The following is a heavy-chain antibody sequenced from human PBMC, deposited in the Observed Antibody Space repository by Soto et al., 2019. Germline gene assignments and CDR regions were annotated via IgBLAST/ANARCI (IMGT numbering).Heavy chain of an antibody. V-gene: IGHV2-5*02. J-gene: IGHJ4*02. Sequence: QITLKESGPPLVKPTQTLTLTCTFSGFSLSTSGVGVGWIRQPPGKALEWLALIYWDDDKRYSPSLKSRLTITKDPSKNQVVLTMTNMDPVDTAPYYCAHRPRGETFDYWGQGTLVTVSS. CDR1: GFSLSTSGVG. CDR2: IYWDDDK. CDR3: AHRPRGETFDY. D-gene: IGHD3-10*01.